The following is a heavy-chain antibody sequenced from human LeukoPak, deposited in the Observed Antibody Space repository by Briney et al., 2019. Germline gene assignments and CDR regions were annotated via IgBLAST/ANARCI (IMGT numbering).Heavy chain of an antibody. CDR3: ARSTYYYDSSGYYDFDY. CDR1: GYTFTSYG. V-gene: IGHV1-18*01. Sequence: ASVKVPCKASGYTFTSYGISWVRQAPGQGLEWMGWISAYNGNTNYAQKLQGRVTMTTDTSTSTAYMELRSLRSDDTAVYYCARSTYYYDSSGYYDFDYWGQGTLVTVSS. J-gene: IGHJ4*02. D-gene: IGHD3-22*01. CDR2: ISAYNGNT.